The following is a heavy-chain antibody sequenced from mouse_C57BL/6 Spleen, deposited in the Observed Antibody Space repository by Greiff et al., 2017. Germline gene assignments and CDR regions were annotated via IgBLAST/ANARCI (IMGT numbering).Heavy chain of an antibody. V-gene: IGHV1-69*01. CDR3: ARVYYGSSYAMDY. Sequence: VQLQQPGAELVKPGASVKLSCKASGYPFTSYWMHWVKQRPGQGLEWIGEIDPSDSYTNYNQKFKGKSTLTVDKSSSTAYMQLSSLTSEDSAVYYCARVYYGSSYAMDYWGQGTSVTVSS. J-gene: IGHJ4*01. CDR2: IDPSDSYT. D-gene: IGHD1-1*01. CDR1: GYPFTSYW.